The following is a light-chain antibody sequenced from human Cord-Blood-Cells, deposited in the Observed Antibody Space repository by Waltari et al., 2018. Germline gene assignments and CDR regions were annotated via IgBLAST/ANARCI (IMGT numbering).Light chain of an antibody. CDR1: SSDVGGYNY. Sequence: QSALTQPASVSGSPGQSITISCTGTSSDVGGYNYVPWYQHHPGKAPKIMIYDVSNRPSGVSNRFSGSKSGNTASLTISGLQAEDEADYYCSSYTSSSTWVFGGGTKLTVL. J-gene: IGLJ3*02. CDR3: SSYTSSSTWV. CDR2: DVS. V-gene: IGLV2-14*03.